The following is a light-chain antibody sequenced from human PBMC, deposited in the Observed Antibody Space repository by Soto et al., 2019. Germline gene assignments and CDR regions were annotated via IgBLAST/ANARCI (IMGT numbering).Light chain of an antibody. J-gene: IGKJ1*01. Sequence: EIVLTQSPGTLSLSPGERATLSCRASQSVSSSYLAWYQQKTGQAPRLLIYGASSRATGIPDRFSGSGSGTDFTRTISRLEPEDFEVYYWQQYGSSPRTFGQGTKVEIK. CDR3: QQYGSSPRT. V-gene: IGKV3-20*01. CDR1: QSVSSSY. CDR2: GAS.